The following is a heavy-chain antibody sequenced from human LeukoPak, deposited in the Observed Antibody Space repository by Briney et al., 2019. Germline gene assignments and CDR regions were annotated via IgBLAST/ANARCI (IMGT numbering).Heavy chain of an antibody. Sequence: ASVNVSCKASGYTFTSYDINWVRQATGQGLEWMGWMNPNSGNTGYAQKFQGRVTMTRNTSISTAYMELSSLRSEDTAVYYCARGHIVGAHDAFDIWGQGTMVTVSS. CDR2: MNPNSGNT. V-gene: IGHV1-8*01. D-gene: IGHD1-26*01. J-gene: IGHJ3*02. CDR1: GYTFTSYD. CDR3: ARGHIVGAHDAFDI.